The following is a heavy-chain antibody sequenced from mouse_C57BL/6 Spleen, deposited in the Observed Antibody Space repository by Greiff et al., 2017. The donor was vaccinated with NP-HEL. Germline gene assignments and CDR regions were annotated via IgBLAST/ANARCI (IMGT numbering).Heavy chain of an antibody. CDR1: GFTFSSYA. D-gene: IGHD2-5*01. J-gene: IGHJ4*01. V-gene: IGHV5-4*01. CDR2: ISDGGSYT. Sequence: EVQGVESGGGLVKPGGSLKLSCAASGFTFSSYAMSWVRQTPEKRLEWVATISDGGSYTYYPDNVKGRFTISRDNAKNNLYLQMSHLKSEDTAMYYCARDPDSNYGSMDYWGQGTSVTVSS. CDR3: ARDPDSNYGSMDY.